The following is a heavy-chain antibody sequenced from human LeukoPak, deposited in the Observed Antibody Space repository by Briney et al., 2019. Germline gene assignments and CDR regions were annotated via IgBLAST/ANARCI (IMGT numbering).Heavy chain of an antibody. V-gene: IGHV3-23*01. D-gene: IGHD2-21*02. CDR3: AKGGHDFNPFYW. CDR2: IKGGGGDP. CDR1: GLTFSTYA. J-gene: IGHJ4*02. Sequence: GGSLRLSCAASGLTFSTYAMGWVRRAPGKGLEWVSSIKGGGGDPFYADSVKGRFTISRDNSKNALFLQLNSLRAEDSAVYYCAKGGHDFNPFYWWGQGTLVTVSS.